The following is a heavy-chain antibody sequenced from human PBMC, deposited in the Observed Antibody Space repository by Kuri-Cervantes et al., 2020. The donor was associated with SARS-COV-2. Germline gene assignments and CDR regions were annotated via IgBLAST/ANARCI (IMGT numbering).Heavy chain of an antibody. CDR2: INPNSGGT. J-gene: IGHJ3*02. CDR3: AAPYCSSTSCDDAFDI. CDR1: GYTFTGYY. Sequence: ASVKVSCKASGYTFTGYYMHWVRQAPGQGLEWMGWINPNSGGTNYAQKFQGRVTMTRDTSISTAYMELSRLRSEDTAVYYCAAPYCSSTSCDDAFDIWGQGTMVTVSS. V-gene: IGHV1-2*02. D-gene: IGHD2-2*01.